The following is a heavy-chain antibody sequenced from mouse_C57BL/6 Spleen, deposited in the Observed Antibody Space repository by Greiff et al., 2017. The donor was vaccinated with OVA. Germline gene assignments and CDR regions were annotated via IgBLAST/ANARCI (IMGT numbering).Heavy chain of an antibody. D-gene: IGHD1-1*01. CDR3: TRFTTVVANYAMDY. CDR2: IYPGNSDT. V-gene: IGHV1-5*01. J-gene: IGHJ4*01. CDR1: GFTFSSYW. Sequence: EVQLQQSGTVLARPGASVKMSCTTSGFTFSSYWLHWVKQRPGQGLEWIGAIYPGNSDTSYNQKFKSKAKLTAVTSASTAYMELSSLTNEDSAVYYCTRFTTVVANYAMDYWGQGTSVTVSS.